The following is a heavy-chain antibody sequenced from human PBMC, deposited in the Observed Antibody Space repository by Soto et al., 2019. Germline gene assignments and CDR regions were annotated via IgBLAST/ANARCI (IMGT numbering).Heavy chain of an antibody. J-gene: IGHJ4*02. CDR1: GFSLSNAGMG. CDR2: IFSNDEK. D-gene: IGHD6-13*01. CDR3: ARYLPYSSNFFDC. V-gene: IGHV2-26*01. Sequence: QVTLKESGPVLVKPTETLTLTCTVSGFSLSNAGMGASWIRQPPGKALEWLAHIFSNDEKSYSTSLKRRLTISKDTSKSQVVLTMTNMDPVDTATFYCARYLPYSSNFFDCWGQGTLVTVSS.